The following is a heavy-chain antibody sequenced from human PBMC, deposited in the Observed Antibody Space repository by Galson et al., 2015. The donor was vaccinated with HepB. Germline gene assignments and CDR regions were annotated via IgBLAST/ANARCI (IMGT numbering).Heavy chain of an antibody. CDR1: GFSLSTSGVG. CDR2: IYWNDDK. J-gene: IGHJ4*02. V-gene: IGHV2-5*01. Sequence: PALVKPTQTLTLTCTFSGFSLSTSGVGVGWIRQPPGKALEWLALIYWNDDKRYSPSLKSRLTITKDTSKNQVVLTMTNMDPVDTATYYWAHAVVVVVAATLVYWGQGTLVTVSS. D-gene: IGHD2-15*01. CDR3: AHAVVVVVAATLVY.